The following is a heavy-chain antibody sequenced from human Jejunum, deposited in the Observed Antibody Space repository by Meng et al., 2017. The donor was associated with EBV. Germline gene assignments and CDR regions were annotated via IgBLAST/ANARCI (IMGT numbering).Heavy chain of an antibody. D-gene: IGHD3-16*01. CDR2: INPNSGGA. J-gene: IGHJ2*01. CDR1: AYTFAGYY. Sequence: GAEVNKPGASVKVSCKASAYTFAGYYMHWVRQAPGQGLEWMGRINPNSGGANYAQKFQGRVTMTRDTSISTAYMELSRLRSDDTAVYYCAREGLVGDLRYFDLWGRGTLVTVSS. CDR3: AREGLVGDLRYFDL. V-gene: IGHV1-2*06.